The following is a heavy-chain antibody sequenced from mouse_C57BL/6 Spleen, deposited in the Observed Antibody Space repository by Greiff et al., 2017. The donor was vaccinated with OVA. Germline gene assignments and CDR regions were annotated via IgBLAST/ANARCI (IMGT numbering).Heavy chain of an antibody. D-gene: IGHD1-1*01. CDR2: IYPRSGNT. CDR3: ARDPMDYGSFSGYFDV. CDR1: GYTFTSYG. V-gene: IGHV1-81*01. J-gene: IGHJ1*03. Sequence: VKLVESGAELARPGASVKLSCKASGYTFTSYGISWVKQRTGQGLEWIGEIYPRSGNTYYNEKFKGKATLTADKSSSTAYMELRSLTSEDSAVYFCARDPMDYGSFSGYFDVWGTGTTVTVSS.